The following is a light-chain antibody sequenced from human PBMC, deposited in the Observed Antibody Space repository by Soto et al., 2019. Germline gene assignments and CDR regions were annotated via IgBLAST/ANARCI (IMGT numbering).Light chain of an antibody. J-gene: IGKJ4*01. CDR2: AAS. CDR1: QSISSY. CDR3: QQSYSTPRLT. Sequence: DLQMTQSPSSLSASVGDRVTITCRASQSISSYLNWYQQRPGKAPKLLIYAASSLQSGVPSRFSGSGSGTDFILTISSLQPEDFATYYCQQSYSTPRLTFGGGTRVEIK. V-gene: IGKV1-39*01.